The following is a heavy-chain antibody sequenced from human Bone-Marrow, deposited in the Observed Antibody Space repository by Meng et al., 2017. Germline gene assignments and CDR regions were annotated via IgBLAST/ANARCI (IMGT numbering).Heavy chain of an antibody. CDR3: ARGVLEYSSSFLDFDY. CDR1: GYTFTSYY. D-gene: IGHD6-6*01. V-gene: IGHV1-46*01. J-gene: IGHJ4*02. CDR2: INPSGGST. Sequence: ASVKVSCKASGYTFTSYYMHWVRQAPGQGLEWMGIINPSGGSTSYAQKFQGRVTMTRDTSTSTVYMELSSLRSEDTAVYYCARGVLEYSSSFLDFDYWGQGTLVTVSS.